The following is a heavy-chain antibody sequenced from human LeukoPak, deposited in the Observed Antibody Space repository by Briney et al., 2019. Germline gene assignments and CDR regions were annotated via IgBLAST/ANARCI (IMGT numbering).Heavy chain of an antibody. Sequence: GESLKISCKASGYSFTTHWIGWVRQIPGKGLEWMGILHPGDSDTRYSPSFQGQVTISADKSISTAYLQWSSLRASDTAMYYCARGDTEVATTADYWGQGTLVTVSS. V-gene: IGHV5-51*01. CDR2: LHPGDSDT. J-gene: IGHJ4*02. CDR3: ARGDTEVATTADY. CDR1: GYSFTTHW. D-gene: IGHD5-12*01.